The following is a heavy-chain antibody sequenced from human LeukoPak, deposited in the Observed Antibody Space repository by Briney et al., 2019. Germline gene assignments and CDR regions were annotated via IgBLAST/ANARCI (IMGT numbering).Heavy chain of an antibody. J-gene: IGHJ4*02. CDR3: ARDHVYWGADY. CDR1: GFTFHNYA. D-gene: IGHD5/OR15-5a*01. CDR2: TSGDGITT. V-gene: IGHV3-43*02. Sequence: GGSLRLSCAASGFTFHNYAIHCVRQAPGKGLEWVSLTSGDGITTYFADSVKGRFTISRDNSRSSLFLQMNSLRTEDTALYYCARDHVYWGADYWGQGTLVTVSS.